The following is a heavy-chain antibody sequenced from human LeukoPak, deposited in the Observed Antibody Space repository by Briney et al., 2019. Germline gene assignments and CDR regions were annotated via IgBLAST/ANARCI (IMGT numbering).Heavy chain of an antibody. D-gene: IGHD5-18*01. J-gene: IGHJ4*02. CDR2: INPDGNKK. V-gene: IGHV3-7*01. CDR3: ARDLAYSRLDY. Sequence: GGSLRLSCAASGFTVSSNDMSWVRQAPGKGLEWVASINPDGNKKYSADSVKGRFTISRDNAENSLYLQMNSLRVEDTAFYYCARDLAYSRLDYWGQGMLVTVSS. CDR1: GFTVSSND.